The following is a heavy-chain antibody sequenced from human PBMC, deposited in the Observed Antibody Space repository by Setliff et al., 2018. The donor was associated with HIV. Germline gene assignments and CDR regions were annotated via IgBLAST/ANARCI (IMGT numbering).Heavy chain of an antibody. V-gene: IGHV4-39*07. J-gene: IGHJ4*02. Sequence: SETLSLTCIVSGGSISSSSNYWGWIRQPPGKGLEWIGNIYYSGSTCYIPSLKSRVTISVDTSKNQFSLKLSSVTAADTAVYYCARDGLSYYNFWIGPFFDSWGQGTLVTVSS. CDR2: IYYSGST. CDR3: ARDGLSYYNFWIGPFFDS. D-gene: IGHD3-3*01. CDR1: GGSISSSSNY.